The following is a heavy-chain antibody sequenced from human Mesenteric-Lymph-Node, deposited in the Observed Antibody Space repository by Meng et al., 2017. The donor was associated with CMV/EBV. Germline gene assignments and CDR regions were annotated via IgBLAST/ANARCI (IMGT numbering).Heavy chain of an antibody. Sequence: GGSLRLSCAASGFTFSTYEMNWVRQTPGKGLEWVAVISYDGSNKYYADSVKGRFTISRDNSKNTLYLQMNSLRAEDTAVYYCARGNSRFLEWLLSHDAFDIWGQGTMVTVSS. CDR2: ISYDGSNK. CDR3: ARGNSRFLEWLLSHDAFDI. J-gene: IGHJ3*02. V-gene: IGHV3-30*04. CDR1: GFTFSTYE. D-gene: IGHD3-3*01.